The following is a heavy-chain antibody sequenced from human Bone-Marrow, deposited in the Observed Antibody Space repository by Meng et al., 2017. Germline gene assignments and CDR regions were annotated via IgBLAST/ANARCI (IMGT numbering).Heavy chain of an antibody. CDR1: GGSISSSNW. CDR2: IYHSGST. V-gene: IGHV4-4*02. CDR3: ARDSRTYYYDSSGYTFDY. J-gene: IGHJ4*02. Sequence: QVQLQESGPGLAKPSGTLSLTCAVSGGSISSSNWWSWVRQPPGKGLEWIGEIYHSGSTNYNPSLKSRVTISVDKSKNQFSLKLSSVTAADTAVYYCARDSRTYYYDSSGYTFDYWGQGTLVTVAS. D-gene: IGHD3-22*01.